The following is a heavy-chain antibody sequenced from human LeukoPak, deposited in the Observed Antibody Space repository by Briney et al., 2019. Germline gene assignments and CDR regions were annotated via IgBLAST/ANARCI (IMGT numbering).Heavy chain of an antibody. CDR3: ARDGDDYGDYVFDY. D-gene: IGHD4-17*01. V-gene: IGHV4-59*01. Sequence: SETLSLTCTVSGGSISSYFWSWIRQPPGKGLEWIGYIYYSGSTNYNPSLKSRVTISVDTSKNQFSLKLSSVTAADTAVYNCARDGDDYGDYVFDYWGQGILVTVSS. CDR2: IYYSGST. J-gene: IGHJ4*02. CDR1: GGSISSYF.